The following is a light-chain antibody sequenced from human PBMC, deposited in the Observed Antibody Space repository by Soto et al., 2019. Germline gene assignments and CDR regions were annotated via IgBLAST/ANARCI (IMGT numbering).Light chain of an antibody. J-gene: IGKJ1*01. CDR3: QQYGDSPVT. V-gene: IGKV3-20*01. CDR2: DAS. CDR1: QIVNYY. Sequence: EIVVTQSPGSLSLAPGERATLSWRASQIVNYYLAWYQQKPGQAPRLLISDASSRATDVPDRFSGSGSGTDFTLTITSLQPEDFAVYYCQQYGDSPVTFGQGTKVDIK.